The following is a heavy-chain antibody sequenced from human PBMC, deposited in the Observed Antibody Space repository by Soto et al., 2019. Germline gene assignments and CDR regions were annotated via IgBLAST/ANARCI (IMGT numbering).Heavy chain of an antibody. CDR1: GCALSTYY. CDR3: AGDIYGVDV. Sequence: QVQLQESGPGLVKPSETLSLTCSISGCALSTYYWNWIRQSQGKGLECIGCIHYTGATYYIPSIQSRVTISVDRSRSHFSLRLNSVIAADTAVYDCAGDIYGVDVWGQGTTVTGSS. J-gene: IGHJ6*02. V-gene: IGHV4-59*08. CDR2: IHYTGAT.